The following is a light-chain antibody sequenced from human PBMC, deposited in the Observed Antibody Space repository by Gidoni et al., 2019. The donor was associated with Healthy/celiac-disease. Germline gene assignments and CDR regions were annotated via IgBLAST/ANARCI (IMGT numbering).Light chain of an antibody. CDR1: NIGSKN. Sequence: SYELTQPLSVSVALGQTARITCGGNNIGSKNVHWYQQKSVQAPVLVIYRDSNRPSGIPERFSGSNSGNTSTLTISRAQAGDEADYYCQVWDSSTAVFGGGTKLTVL. CDR3: QVWDSSTAV. CDR2: RDS. J-gene: IGLJ2*01. V-gene: IGLV3-9*01.